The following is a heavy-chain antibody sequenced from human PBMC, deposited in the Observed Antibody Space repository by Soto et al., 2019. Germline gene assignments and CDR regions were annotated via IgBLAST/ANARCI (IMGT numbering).Heavy chain of an antibody. CDR3: ARQDSGITNMDV. D-gene: IGHD6-13*01. V-gene: IGHV4-39*01. CDR2: IYYSGST. J-gene: IGHJ6*03. Sequence: PSETLSLTCTVSGGSISSSSYYWGWIRQPPGKGLEWIGSIYYSGSTYYNPSLKSRVTISVDTSKNQFSLKLSSVTAADTAVYYCARQDSGITNMDVWGKGTTVTVSS. CDR1: GGSISSSSYY.